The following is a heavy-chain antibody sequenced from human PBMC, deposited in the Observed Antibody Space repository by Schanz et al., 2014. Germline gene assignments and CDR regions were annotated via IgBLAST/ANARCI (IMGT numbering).Heavy chain of an antibody. D-gene: IGHD3-10*01. J-gene: IGHJ3*02. CDR1: GFTVDSNY. CDR3: ARPSGSYFWAFDI. Sequence: VQLVESGGVVVQPGGSLRLTCVGSGFTVDSNYMSWVRQAPGKGLEWVSIIYPDGSTNYGDSMKGRFTVSRDEWKNTLYLQMNSLRGEDSAVYYCARPSGSYFWAFDIWGQGTMVTVSS. V-gene: IGHV3-66*01. CDR2: IYPDGST.